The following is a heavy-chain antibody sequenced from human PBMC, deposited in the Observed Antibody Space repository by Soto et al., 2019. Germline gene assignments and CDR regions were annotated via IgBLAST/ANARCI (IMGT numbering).Heavy chain of an antibody. V-gene: IGHV4-59*01. J-gene: IGHJ5*02. CDR3: ARDVPYGGNVNWFDP. CDR2: IYYSGST. Sequence: SETLSLTCTVAGGSISSYYWSWIRQPPGKGLEWIGYIYYSGSTNYNPSLKSRVTISVDTSKNQFSLKLSSVTAADTAVYYCARDVPYGGNVNWFDPWGQGTLVTVSS. D-gene: IGHD4-17*01. CDR1: GGSISSYY.